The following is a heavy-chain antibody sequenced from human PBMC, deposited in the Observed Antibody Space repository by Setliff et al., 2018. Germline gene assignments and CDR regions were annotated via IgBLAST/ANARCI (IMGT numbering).Heavy chain of an antibody. J-gene: IGHJ4*02. D-gene: IGHD5-12*01. V-gene: IGHV1-2*04. CDR3: ARGSWLREYYFDY. CDR2: INPNSGGT. Sequence: ASVKVSCKSSGYTFTGYYMHWVRQAPGQGLEWMGWINPNSGGTNYAQKFQGWVTMTRDTSISTAYMELSRLRSDDTAVYYCARGSWLREYYFDYWGQGTLVTVSS. CDR1: GYTFTGYY.